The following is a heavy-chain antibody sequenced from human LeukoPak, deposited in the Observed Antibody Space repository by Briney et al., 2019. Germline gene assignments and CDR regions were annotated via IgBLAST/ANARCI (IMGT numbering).Heavy chain of an antibody. V-gene: IGHV5-51*01. D-gene: IGHD6-13*01. Sequence: GESLKISCKGSGYSFTSYWIGWVRQMPGKGLEWMGIIYPDDSDTRYSPSFQGQVTISADKSISTAYLQWSSLKASDTAMYYCARHESSSWPNYYYYYMDVWGKGTTVTVSS. CDR2: IYPDDSDT. CDR1: GYSFTSYW. J-gene: IGHJ6*03. CDR3: ARHESSSWPNYYYYYMDV.